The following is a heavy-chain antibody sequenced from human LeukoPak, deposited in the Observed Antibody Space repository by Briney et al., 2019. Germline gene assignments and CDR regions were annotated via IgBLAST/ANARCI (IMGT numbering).Heavy chain of an antibody. V-gene: IGHV3-33*01. CDR2: IWYDGSNK. Sequence: PGGSLRLSCAASGFTFSSYGMHWVRQAPGKGPEWVAVIWYDGSNKYYADSVKGRFTISRDNSKNTLYLQMNSLRAEDTAVYYCAREKPQTNAFDIWGQGTMVTVSS. J-gene: IGHJ3*02. D-gene: IGHD1-1*01. CDR1: GFTFSSYG. CDR3: AREKPQTNAFDI.